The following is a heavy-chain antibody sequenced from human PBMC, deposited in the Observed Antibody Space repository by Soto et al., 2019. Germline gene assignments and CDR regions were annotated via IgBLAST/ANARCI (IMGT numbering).Heavy chain of an antibody. CDR3: AKATDYDILTGVFDY. CDR1: GFTFSSYA. V-gene: IGHV3-23*01. D-gene: IGHD3-9*01. CDR2: ISGSGGST. J-gene: IGHJ4*02. Sequence: GGSPRLSCAASGFTFSSYAMSWVRQAPGKGLEWVSAISGSGGSTYYADSVKGRFTISRDNSKNTLYLQMNSLRAEDTAVYYCAKATDYDILTGVFDYWGQGTLVTVSS.